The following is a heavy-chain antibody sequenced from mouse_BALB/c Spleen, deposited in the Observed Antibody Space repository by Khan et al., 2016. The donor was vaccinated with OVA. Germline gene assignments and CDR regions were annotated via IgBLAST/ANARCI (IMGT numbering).Heavy chain of an antibody. V-gene: IGHV1-4*01. CDR3: ASYYCYPDWFAD. CDR1: GYTFTNYT. Sequence: QVQLQQSGAELARPGASVKMSCKASGYTFTNYTMHWVKQRPGQGLEWIGYINPNSDYTNYNQKFKDKATLTADKSSSTAYMQLSSLTSEDSAVYYCASYYCYPDWFADWGQGTLVTVSA. D-gene: IGHD2-12*01. CDR2: INPNSDYT. J-gene: IGHJ3*01.